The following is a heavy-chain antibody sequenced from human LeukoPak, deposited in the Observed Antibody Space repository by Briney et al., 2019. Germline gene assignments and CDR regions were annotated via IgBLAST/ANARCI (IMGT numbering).Heavy chain of an antibody. CDR3: ARDQAYYDFWSGYFDY. D-gene: IGHD3-3*01. V-gene: IGHV3-30-3*01. J-gene: IGHJ4*02. Sequence: GGSLRLSCAASGFTFSSYAMHWVRQAPGKGLEWVAVISYDGNNKFYPDSVKGRFTISRDNSKNTLYLQMNSLRAEDTAVYYCARDQAYYDFWSGYFDYWGQGTLVTVSS. CDR2: ISYDGNNK. CDR1: GFTFSSYA.